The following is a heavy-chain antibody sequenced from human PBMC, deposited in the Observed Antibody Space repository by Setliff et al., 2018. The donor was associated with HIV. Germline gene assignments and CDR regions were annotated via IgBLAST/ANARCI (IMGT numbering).Heavy chain of an antibody. Sequence: GGSLRLSCAASGFIFSNARMNWVRQVPGKGLEWVGHIKKKGDGGTTEYATPVKGRFTISRDYSENMLYLQMNDLKTEDTAVYYCMDFAIAGAWDYWGQGTLVTVSS. D-gene: IGHD6-13*01. CDR1: GFIFSNAR. J-gene: IGHJ4*02. V-gene: IGHV3-15*01. CDR3: MDFAIAGAWDY. CDR2: IKKKGDGGTT.